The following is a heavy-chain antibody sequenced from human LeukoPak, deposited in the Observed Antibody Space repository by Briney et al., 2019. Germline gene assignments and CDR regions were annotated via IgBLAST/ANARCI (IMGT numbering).Heavy chain of an antibody. CDR1: GFTFSDYY. CDR2: ITSSSSYI. Sequence: GGSLRLSCAASGFTFSDYYMSWIRQAPGKGLQWVSSITSSSSYIYYADSVKGRFTISRDNAKNSLYLQMNSLRAEDTAVYYCARHVVAVGFDYWGQGTLVTVSS. D-gene: IGHD3-22*01. V-gene: IGHV3-11*06. J-gene: IGHJ4*02. CDR3: ARHVVAVGFDY.